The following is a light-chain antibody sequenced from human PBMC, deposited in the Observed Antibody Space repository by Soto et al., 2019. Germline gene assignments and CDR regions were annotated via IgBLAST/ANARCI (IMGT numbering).Light chain of an antibody. CDR1: QSVSSN. V-gene: IGKV3-15*01. J-gene: IGKJ4*01. CDR3: QQYNDWPPLT. Sequence: EIVMTQSPATLSVSPGERATLSCRTSQSVSSNLAWYQQKPGQAPRLLIYGASTRATGIPARFSGSVSGTEFTLTLSSLQSEDFAVYYCQQYNDWPPLTFGGGTKVDIK. CDR2: GAS.